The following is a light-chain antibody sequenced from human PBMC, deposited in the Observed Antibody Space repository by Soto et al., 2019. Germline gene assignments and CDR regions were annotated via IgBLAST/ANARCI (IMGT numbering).Light chain of an antibody. J-gene: IGKJ4*01. CDR3: QKFGTSLT. CDR2: DVS. V-gene: IGKV3D-20*01. CDR1: QSVGINY. Sequence: EIVLTQSPATLSLSPGERATLSCGASQSVGINYLAWYQQKPGLAPRLLLYDVSKRFTGTPDRFSGSGSGTDFTLTITRLELEYSAVYYCQKFGTSLTLGGGTNVDIK.